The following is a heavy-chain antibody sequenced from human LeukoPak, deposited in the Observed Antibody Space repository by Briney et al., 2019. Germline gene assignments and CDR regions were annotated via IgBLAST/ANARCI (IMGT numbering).Heavy chain of an antibody. V-gene: IGHV1-46*01. CDR3: ARDRRYYGSGSYYFDY. CDR2: INPSGGST. J-gene: IGHJ4*02. CDR1: GYTFTSYY. Sequence: ASVKVSCKASGYTFTSYYMHWVRQAPGQGLEWMGIINPSGGSTSYAQKFQGRVTMTRDTSTSTVYMELSSLRSEDTDVYCCARDRRYYGSGSYYFDYWGQGTLVTVSS. D-gene: IGHD3-10*01.